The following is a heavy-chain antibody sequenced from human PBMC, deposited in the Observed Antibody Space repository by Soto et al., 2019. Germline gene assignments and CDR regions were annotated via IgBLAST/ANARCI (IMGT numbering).Heavy chain of an antibody. J-gene: IGHJ3*02. D-gene: IGHD3-9*01. CDR3: AAALTSGAFDI. CDR1: GFTFTSSA. CDR2: IVVGSGNT. V-gene: IGHV1-58*01. Sequence: GASVKVSCKASGFTFTSSAVQWVRQARGQRLEWIGWIVVGSGNTNYAQKFQERVTITRDVSTSTAYMELSSLRSEDTAVYYCAAALTSGAFDIWGQGTMVTVSS.